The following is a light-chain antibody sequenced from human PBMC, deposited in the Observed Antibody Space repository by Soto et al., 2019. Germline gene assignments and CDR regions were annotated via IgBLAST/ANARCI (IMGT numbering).Light chain of an antibody. CDR3: QQRSDWPWT. J-gene: IGKJ1*01. V-gene: IGKV3-11*01. CDR2: DVS. CDR1: ESVTNY. Sequence: IMLTQSPATLSLSPGEIGTLSCRASESVTNYLAWYQQKPGQAPRLLVYDVSNRATGTPARFSGGGSGTDFTLTISNLQPEDFAVYYCQQRSDWPWTFGQGTKVDI.